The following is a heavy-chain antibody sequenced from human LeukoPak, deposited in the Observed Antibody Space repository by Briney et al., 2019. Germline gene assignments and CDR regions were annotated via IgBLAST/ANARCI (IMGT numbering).Heavy chain of an antibody. J-gene: IGHJ4*02. CDR2: IKQDGSEK. Sequence: GGSLRLSCAASGFTFSSYWMSWVRQAPGEGLEWVANIKQDGSEKYYVDSVKGRFTISRDNAKNSLYLQMNSLRAEDTAVYYCAKDWGHDYGGGRLDYWGQGTQVTVSS. V-gene: IGHV3-7*01. D-gene: IGHD4-23*01. CDR3: AKDWGHDYGGGRLDY. CDR1: GFTFSSYW.